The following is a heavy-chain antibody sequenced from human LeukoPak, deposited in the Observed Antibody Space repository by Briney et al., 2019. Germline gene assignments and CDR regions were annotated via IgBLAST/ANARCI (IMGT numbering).Heavy chain of an antibody. Sequence: GGSLRLSCAASGFTVRSSYMSWVRPAPGKGLEWVSLIFNDGSTYYADSVKARFTISRDNSKDTLYLQMNSLRVEDTAVYYCARDPGGDNAYWGQGTLVTVSS. V-gene: IGHV3-66*01. D-gene: IGHD4-17*01. CDR2: IFNDGST. CDR3: ARDPGGDNAY. J-gene: IGHJ4*02. CDR1: GFTVRSSY.